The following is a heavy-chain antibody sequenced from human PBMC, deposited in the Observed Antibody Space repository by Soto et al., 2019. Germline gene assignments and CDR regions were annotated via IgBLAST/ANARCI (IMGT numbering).Heavy chain of an antibody. V-gene: IGHV4-4*07. CDR3: ARGGRITIFGVVREGMDV. J-gene: IGHJ6*02. CDR2: IYSDGTT. CDR1: GGSISGYY. Sequence: LSLTCTVSGGSISGYYWSWVRQPAGKGLEWVGRIYSDGTTNYNPSLKSRVTISVDTSKNQFSLKLSSVTAADTAVYYCARGGRITIFGVVREGMDVWGQGTTVTVSS. D-gene: IGHD3-3*01.